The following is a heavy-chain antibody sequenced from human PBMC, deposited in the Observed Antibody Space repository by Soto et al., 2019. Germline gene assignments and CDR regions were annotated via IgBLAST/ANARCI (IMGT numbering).Heavy chain of an antibody. D-gene: IGHD3-10*01. CDR3: ARATDGAYDF. CDR2: IKHDGSEK. V-gene: IGHV3-7*01. CDR1: GFSVNGQW. J-gene: IGHJ4*02. Sequence: GESLKISCAVSGFSVNGQWMAWLRQAPGKGLEWVATIKHDGSEKSYVDSVMGRFTISRDNDNNSLFLQMNSLRAEDTAVFYCARATDGAYDFWGQGTLVTVSS.